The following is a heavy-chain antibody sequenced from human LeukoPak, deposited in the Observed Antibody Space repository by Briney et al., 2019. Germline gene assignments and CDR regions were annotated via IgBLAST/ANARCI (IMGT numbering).Heavy chain of an antibody. D-gene: IGHD1-26*01. CDR1: GLTFNNYW. V-gene: IGHV3-7*01. CDR2: IKQDGSEK. Sequence: PGGSLRLSCVASGLTFNNYWMSWVRQAPGTGPEWVANIKQDGSEKYYVDSVKGRFTISRDNAKNSLYLQMDSLRAEDTAVYYCARDKVVGATSLDYWGQGTLVTVSS. CDR3: ARDKVVGATSLDY. J-gene: IGHJ4*02.